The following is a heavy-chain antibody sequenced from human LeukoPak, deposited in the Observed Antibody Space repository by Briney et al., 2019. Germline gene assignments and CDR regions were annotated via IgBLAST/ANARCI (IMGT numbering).Heavy chain of an antibody. V-gene: IGHV4-39*01. D-gene: IGHD3-22*01. J-gene: IGHJ4*02. CDR3: ARQWVSDYYDNSGYYAIDY. CDR2: IYYSGST. Sequence: PSETLSLTCTVSGDSISSSSYYWGWIRQPPGRGLEWIGTIYYSGSTYYNPSLKSRVTISVDTSKNQFSLNLISVAAADTAVYYCARQWVSDYYDNSGYYAIDYWGQGTLVTVSS. CDR1: GDSISSSSYY.